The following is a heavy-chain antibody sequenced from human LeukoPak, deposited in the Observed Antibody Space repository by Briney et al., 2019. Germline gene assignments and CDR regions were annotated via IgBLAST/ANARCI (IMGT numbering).Heavy chain of an antibody. CDR2: ISPYNGNT. CDR3: ARDSASVWPGSSGWSNWFDP. J-gene: IGHJ5*02. Sequence: GASVKVSCKASGYTFGSYGVSWVRQAPGQGLEWMAWISPYNGNTNYAQKFQGRVTRTTDTSTSTAYMELRSLRADDTAVYYCARDSASVWPGSSGWSNWFDPWGQGTLVTVSS. V-gene: IGHV1-18*01. D-gene: IGHD6-19*01. CDR1: GYTFGSYG.